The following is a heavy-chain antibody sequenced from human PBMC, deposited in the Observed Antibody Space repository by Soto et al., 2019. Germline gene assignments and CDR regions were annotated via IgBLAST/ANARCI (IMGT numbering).Heavy chain of an antibody. Sequence: GGSLRLSCAASGFTFSSYSMSWVRQAPGKGPEWVSAISGSGGSTYYADSVKGRFTISRDNSKNTLYLQMNSLRAEDTAVYYCAKDPTEYNWNYVDYWGQRTLVTVSP. CDR3: AKDPTEYNWNYVDY. CDR2: ISGSGGST. V-gene: IGHV3-23*01. CDR1: GFTFSSYS. J-gene: IGHJ4*02. D-gene: IGHD1-20*01.